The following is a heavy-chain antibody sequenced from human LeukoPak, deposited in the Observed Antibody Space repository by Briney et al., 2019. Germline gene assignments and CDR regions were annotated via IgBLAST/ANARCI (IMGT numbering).Heavy chain of an antibody. V-gene: IGHV3-30*18. CDR2: ISYDGSNK. D-gene: IGHD3-10*01. J-gene: IGHJ4*02. Sequence: GGSLRLSCAASGFTFSSYGMHWVRQAPGKGLEWVAVISYDGSNKYYADSVKGRFTISRDNSKNTLYLQMNSLRAEDTAVYYCAEDLEYYYGSGRDYWGQGTLVTVSS. CDR1: GFTFSSYG. CDR3: AEDLEYYYGSGRDY.